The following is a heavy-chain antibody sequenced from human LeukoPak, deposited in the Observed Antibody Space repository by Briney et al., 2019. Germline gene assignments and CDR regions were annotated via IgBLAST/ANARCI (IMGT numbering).Heavy chain of an antibody. V-gene: IGHV1-18*04. Sequence: GASVKVSCKASGYTFTSYGISWVRQAPGQGLEWMGWISAYNGNTNYAQKLQGRVTMTTDTSASTAYMELRSLRSDDTAVYYCARVVEIVVVVAATPYYFDYWGQGTLVTVSS. CDR2: ISAYNGNT. J-gene: IGHJ4*02. CDR3: ARVVEIVVVVAATPYYFDY. D-gene: IGHD2-15*01. CDR1: GYTFTSYG.